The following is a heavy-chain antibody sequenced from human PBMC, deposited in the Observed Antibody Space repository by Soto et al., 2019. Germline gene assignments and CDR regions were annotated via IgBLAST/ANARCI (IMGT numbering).Heavy chain of an antibody. D-gene: IGHD3-3*01. CDR1: GDTFRSCIKYP. V-gene: IGHV1-69*06. J-gene: IGHJ4*02. CDR2: IVPNVGTV. CDR3: ARRDTSGFLRYFDN. Sequence: LVKVSWQCSGDTFRSCIKYPINWVRQAPGQGLEWMGGIVPNVGTVNYAQKFRGKVTITADKSTGTAYMELSSLRSEDTALYYCARRDTSGFLRYFDNWGQGTQVTVSS.